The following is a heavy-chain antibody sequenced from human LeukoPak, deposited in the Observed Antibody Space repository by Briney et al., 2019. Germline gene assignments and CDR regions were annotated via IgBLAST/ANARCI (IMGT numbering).Heavy chain of an antibody. J-gene: IGHJ1*01. CDR1: GFTFSIYA. V-gene: IGHV3-23*01. Sequence: GGSLRLSCAASGFTFSIYAMSWVRQAPGKGLEWVSAISGSGGSSTYYADSVKGRFTISRDNSKNTLYLQMNSLRAEDTAVYYCAKADDSSGYYGYFQHWGQGTLVTVSS. CDR2: ISGSGGSST. D-gene: IGHD3-22*01. CDR3: AKADDSSGYYGYFQH.